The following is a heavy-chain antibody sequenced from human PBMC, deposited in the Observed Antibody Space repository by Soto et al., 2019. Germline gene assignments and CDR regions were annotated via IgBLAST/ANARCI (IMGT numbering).Heavy chain of an antibody. V-gene: IGHV1-69*01. CDR2: IIPIFGTA. CDR1: GGTFSSYA. Sequence: QVQLVQSGAEVKKPGSSVKVSCKASGGTFSSYAISWVRQAPGQGLEWMGGIIPIFGTANYAQKFQGRVTITADEATSPASMELSSLRSEDTAVYYCASVRTGIAVAGTGDAFDIWGQGTMVTVSS. J-gene: IGHJ3*02. CDR3: ASVRTGIAVAGTGDAFDI. D-gene: IGHD6-19*01.